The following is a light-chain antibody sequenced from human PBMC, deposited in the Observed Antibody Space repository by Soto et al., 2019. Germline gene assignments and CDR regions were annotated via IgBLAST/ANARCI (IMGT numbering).Light chain of an antibody. CDR2: KAS. Sequence: DIQMTQSKSSLSASVGYRVTITCPASQGIRNDLGWYQQKPGNAPKLLIYKASRLHSGVSSRFSGSESGTEFTLTISSLQPDDFATYYCQQYSGDSRTFGQGTNVDVK. CDR3: QQYSGDSRT. J-gene: IGKJ1*01. V-gene: IGKV1-17*01. CDR1: QGIRND.